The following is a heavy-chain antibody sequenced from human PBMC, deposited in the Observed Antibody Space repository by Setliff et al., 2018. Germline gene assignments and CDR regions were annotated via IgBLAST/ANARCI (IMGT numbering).Heavy chain of an antibody. V-gene: IGHV3-72*01. CDR3: TRDGAGTRSGFYFDY. Sequence: LRLSCAASGFISSDHYMDWVRQAPGKGLEWVGRTRNKGNNYATEYAASVKGRFTISRDDSKNSMYLQMNSLKTEDTAVYYCTRDGAGTRSGFYFDYWGQGTLVTVSS. CDR1: GFISSDHY. J-gene: IGHJ4*02. D-gene: IGHD1-1*01. CDR2: TRNKGNNYAT.